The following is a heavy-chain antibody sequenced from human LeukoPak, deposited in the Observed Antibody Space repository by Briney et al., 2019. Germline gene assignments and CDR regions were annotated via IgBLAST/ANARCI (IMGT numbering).Heavy chain of an antibody. D-gene: IGHD3-10*01. J-gene: IGHJ4*02. CDR3: AKVQDTLVPRALDY. Sequence: GRSLRLSCAASGFTFDDYAMHWIRQAPGKGLEWVSGISWESGSIGYADSVKGRFTISRDNAKKSLYLQMNSLRPEDTALYYCAKVQDTLVPRALDYWGRGTLVTVSS. V-gene: IGHV3-9*01. CDR1: GFTFDDYA. CDR2: ISWESGSI.